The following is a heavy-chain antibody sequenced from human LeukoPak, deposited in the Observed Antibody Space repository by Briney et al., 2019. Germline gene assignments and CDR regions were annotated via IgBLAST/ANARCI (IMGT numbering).Heavy chain of an antibody. CDR1: GFTVSSNY. J-gene: IGHJ3*02. Sequence: GGSLRLSCAASGFTVSSNYMSWVRQVPGKGLEWVSVIYSGGSTYYADSVKGRFTISRDNSKNTLYLQMNSLRAEDTAVYYCARVRATAYCGGDCTPGAFDIWGQGTMVTVSS. D-gene: IGHD2-21*02. CDR2: IYSGGST. V-gene: IGHV3-53*01. CDR3: ARVRATAYCGGDCTPGAFDI.